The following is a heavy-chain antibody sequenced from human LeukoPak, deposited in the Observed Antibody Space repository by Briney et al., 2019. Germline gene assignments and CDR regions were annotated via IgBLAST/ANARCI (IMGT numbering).Heavy chain of an antibody. Sequence: GGSLRLSCAASGFTFGSYAMSWVRQAPGKGLECVSDINGSGGSTYYTDSVKGRFTISRDNSKNTLYLQMNSLRAEDTAIYYCAKKYSTGLDPWGQGTLVTVSS. CDR1: GFTFGSYA. V-gene: IGHV3-23*01. D-gene: IGHD1-26*01. CDR2: INGSGGST. J-gene: IGHJ5*02. CDR3: AKKYSTGLDP.